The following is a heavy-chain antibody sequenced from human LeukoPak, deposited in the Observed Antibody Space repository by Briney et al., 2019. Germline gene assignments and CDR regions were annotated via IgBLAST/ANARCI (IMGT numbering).Heavy chain of an antibody. CDR1: GDSVISGDYR. CDR2: IYYSGST. CDR3: ARWGVLLWFGDRQDAFDI. D-gene: IGHD3-10*01. V-gene: IGHV4-39*01. J-gene: IGHJ3*02. Sequence: PSQTLSLTCTVSGDSVISGDYRWPWIRQPPGKGLEWIGSIYYSGSTYYNPSLKSRVTISVDTSKNQFSLKLSSVTAADTAVYYCARWGVLLWFGDRQDAFDIWGQGTMVTVSS.